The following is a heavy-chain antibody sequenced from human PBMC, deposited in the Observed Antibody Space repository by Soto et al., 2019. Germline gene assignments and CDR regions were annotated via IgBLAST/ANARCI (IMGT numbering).Heavy chain of an antibody. Sequence: SETLSLTCTVSGGSISRGDYYWSWIRQPPGKGLEWIGYIYYSGSTYYNPSLKSRVTISVDTSKNQFSLKLSSVTAADTAVYYCARESKYSYGTKEFDYWGQGTLVTVSS. V-gene: IGHV4-30-4*01. J-gene: IGHJ4*02. CDR1: GGSISRGDYY. CDR2: IYYSGST. CDR3: ARESKYSYGTKEFDY. D-gene: IGHD5-18*01.